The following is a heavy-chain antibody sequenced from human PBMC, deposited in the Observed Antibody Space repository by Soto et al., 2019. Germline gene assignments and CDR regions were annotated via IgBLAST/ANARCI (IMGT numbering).Heavy chain of an antibody. CDR2: ISAYNGNR. D-gene: IGHD2-2*01. CDR3: ARDTDCSSTSCYDY. V-gene: IGHV1-18*01. Sequence: GASVKVSCKASGYTFTNYGINWVRQAPGQGLEWMGWISAYNGNRNYAQRVQGRFTMTTDTSTSTAYMELRGLRSDDTAVYYCARDTDCSSTSCYDYWGQGTLVTVSS. J-gene: IGHJ4*02. CDR1: GYTFTNYG.